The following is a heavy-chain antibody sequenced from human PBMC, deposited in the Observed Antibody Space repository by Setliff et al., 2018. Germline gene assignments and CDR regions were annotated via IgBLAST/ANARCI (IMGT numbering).Heavy chain of an antibody. D-gene: IGHD3-22*01. Sequence: GESLKISCKGSGYSFTSYWIGWVRQMPGKGLEWMGIIYPGDSDTRYSPSFQGQVTISADKSISTAYLQWSSLKASDTAMYYCARGGRYYDSSGYYYDAFDIWGQGTRVTVSS. CDR1: GYSFTSYW. CDR3: ARGGRYYDSSGYYYDAFDI. CDR2: IYPGDSDT. V-gene: IGHV5-51*01. J-gene: IGHJ3*02.